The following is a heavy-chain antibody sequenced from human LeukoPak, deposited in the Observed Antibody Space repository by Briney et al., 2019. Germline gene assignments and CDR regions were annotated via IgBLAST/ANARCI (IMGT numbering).Heavy chain of an antibody. V-gene: IGHV4-34*01. CDR1: GGSFSGYY. J-gene: IGHJ4*02. Sequence: SETLSLTCAVYGGSFSGYYWSWIRQPPGKGLEWIGEINHSGRTNYNPSLKSRVTISVDTSKNQFSLKLSSVTAADTAVYYCARALSGWYGPHYFDYWGQGTLVTVSS. CDR2: INHSGRT. CDR3: ARALSGWYGPHYFDY. D-gene: IGHD6-19*01.